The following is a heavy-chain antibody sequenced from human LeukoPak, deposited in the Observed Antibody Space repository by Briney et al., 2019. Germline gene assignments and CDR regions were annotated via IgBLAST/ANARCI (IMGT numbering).Heavy chain of an antibody. CDR3: ARYGSGRNYIDPFDF. Sequence: QAGVSLRLSCAASGFSFSRHAMNWVRQAPGKGLEWISHISGGSDIIEYADSVRGRFTISRDNGRGSLYLQMNSLRVEDTAVYYCARYGSGRNYIDPFDFWGQGTLVAVSS. D-gene: IGHD3-10*01. J-gene: IGHJ4*02. CDR1: GFSFSRHA. V-gene: IGHV3-48*01. CDR2: ISGGSDII.